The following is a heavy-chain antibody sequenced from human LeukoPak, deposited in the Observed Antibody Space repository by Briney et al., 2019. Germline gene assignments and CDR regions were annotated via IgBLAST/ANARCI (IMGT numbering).Heavy chain of an antibody. V-gene: IGHV4-30-2*01. Sequence: PSETLSLTCAVSGGSISSGGYSWSWIRQPPGKGLEWIGYIYHSGSTYYNPSLKSRVTISVDTSKNQFSLKLSSVTAADTAVYYCARGRRYCSSTSCYHWFDPWGQGTLVTVSS. D-gene: IGHD2-2*01. J-gene: IGHJ5*02. CDR2: IYHSGST. CDR3: ARGRRYCSSTSCYHWFDP. CDR1: GGSISSGGYS.